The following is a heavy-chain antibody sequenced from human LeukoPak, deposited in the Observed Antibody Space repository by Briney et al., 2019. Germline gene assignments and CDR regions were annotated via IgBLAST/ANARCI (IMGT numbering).Heavy chain of an antibody. Sequence: ASVTVSCTASGYTFTGYYMHWVRQAPGQGLEWMGWINLNSGGSSSAQRFQGRVTMTRDTSISTVYMELSRLRSDDTAVYYCAREGGEIASSFFDFWGQGTLVTVSS. D-gene: IGHD3-10*01. CDR1: GYTFTGYY. V-gene: IGHV1-2*02. CDR3: AREGGEIASSFFDF. CDR2: INLNSGGS. J-gene: IGHJ4*02.